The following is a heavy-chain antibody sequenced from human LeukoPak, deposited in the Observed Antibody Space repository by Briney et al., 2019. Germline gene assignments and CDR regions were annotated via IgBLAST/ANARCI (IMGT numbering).Heavy chain of an antibody. Sequence: SVKVSCKASGGTFSSYAISWVRQAPGQGLEWMGGIIPIFGTANYAQKFQGRVTITADESTSTAYMELSSLRSEDTAVYYCARRWDERPYYFDYWGQGTLVTVSS. CDR2: IIPIFGTA. D-gene: IGHD1-26*01. J-gene: IGHJ4*02. CDR1: GGTFSSYA. CDR3: ARRWDERPYYFDY. V-gene: IGHV1-69*13.